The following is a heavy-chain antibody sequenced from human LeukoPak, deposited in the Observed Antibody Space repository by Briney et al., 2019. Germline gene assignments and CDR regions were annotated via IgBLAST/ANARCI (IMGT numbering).Heavy chain of an antibody. CDR2: IYTSGST. CDR3: AGFIAARPPEGYYFDY. CDR1: GGSISSGSYY. V-gene: IGHV4-61*02. D-gene: IGHD6-6*01. J-gene: IGHJ4*02. Sequence: PSETLSLTFTVSGGSISSGSYYWSWIRQPAGKGLEWIGRIYTSGSTNYNPSLKSRVTISVDTSKNQFSLKLSSVTAADTAVYYCAGFIAARPPEGYYFDYWGQGTLVTVSS.